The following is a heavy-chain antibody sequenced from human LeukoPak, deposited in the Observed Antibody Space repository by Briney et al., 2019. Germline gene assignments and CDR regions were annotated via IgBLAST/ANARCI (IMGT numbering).Heavy chain of an antibody. V-gene: IGHV5-10-1*01. J-gene: IGHJ4*02. D-gene: IGHD3-10*01. CDR3: AKHPAVHLLVPDY. CDR2: IDPSDSYT. CDR1: GYDFTSYW. Sequence: GDSLKISCKGSGYDFTSYWISWVRQMPGKGLEWMGRIDPSDSYTNYSPSFQGHVTISADKSISTVYLQWSSLKASDTAMYYCAKHPAVHLLVPDYWGQGTLVTVSS.